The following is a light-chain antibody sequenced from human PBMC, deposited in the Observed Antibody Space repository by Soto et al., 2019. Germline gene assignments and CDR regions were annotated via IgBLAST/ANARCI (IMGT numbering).Light chain of an antibody. CDR3: LQDYNYPLT. V-gene: IGKV1-6*01. CDR2: GAS. J-gene: IGKJ1*01. Sequence: AIQLTQSPSSLSSSLGDRATVSGRASQGIGNALGWYQQKPGKPPKVLIYGASNLQSGVPPRFSGSGSGTDFTLTISSLQPDDFAAYYCLQDYNYPLTFGQGTKVDIK. CDR1: QGIGNA.